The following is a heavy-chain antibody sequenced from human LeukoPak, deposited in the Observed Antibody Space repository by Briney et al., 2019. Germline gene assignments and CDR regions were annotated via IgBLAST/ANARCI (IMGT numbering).Heavy chain of an antibody. Sequence: ASVKVSCKASGYTFSNFDISWVRQATGQGLEWMGWMNPNSGNTGYAGKFQGRIAMTRDTSINIAYTELSSLTSEDTAVYYCARNGGLADWWGQGTLVTVSS. V-gene: IGHV1-8*01. CDR1: GYTFSNFD. J-gene: IGHJ4*02. CDR2: MNPNSGNT. D-gene: IGHD2-8*01. CDR3: ARNGGLADW.